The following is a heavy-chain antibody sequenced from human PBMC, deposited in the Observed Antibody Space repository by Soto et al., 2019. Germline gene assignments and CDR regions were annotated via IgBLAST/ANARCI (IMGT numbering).Heavy chain of an antibody. CDR2: IYYSGST. V-gene: IGHV4-39*01. CDR3: ASTGSNYYYGMDV. J-gene: IGHJ6*02. Sequence: SETLSLSCTVSGGSISSSSYYGGWIRQPPGKGLEWIGSIYYSGSTYYNPSLKSRVTISVDTSKNQFSLKLSSVTAADTAVYYCASTGSNYYYGMDVWGQGTTVTVSS. CDR1: GGSISSSSYY.